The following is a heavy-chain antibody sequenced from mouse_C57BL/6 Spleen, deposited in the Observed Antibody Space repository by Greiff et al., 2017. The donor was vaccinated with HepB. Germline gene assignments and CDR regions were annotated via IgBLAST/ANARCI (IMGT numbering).Heavy chain of an antibody. J-gene: IGHJ2*01. CDR2: ISYDGSN. Sequence: DVKLQESGPGLVKPSQSLSLTCSVTGYSITSCYYWNWIRQFPGNKLEWMGYISYDGSNNYNPSLKNRISITRDTSKNQFFLKLNSVTTEDTATYYCARDGDYYGSRARFDYWGQGTTLTVSS. CDR3: ARDGDYYGSRARFDY. CDR1: GYSITSCYY. D-gene: IGHD1-1*01. V-gene: IGHV3-6*01.